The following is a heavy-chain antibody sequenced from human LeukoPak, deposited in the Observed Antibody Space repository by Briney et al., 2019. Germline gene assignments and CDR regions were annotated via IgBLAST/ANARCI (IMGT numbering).Heavy chain of an antibody. Sequence: ASVKLSCKASGGTFSSYAISWVRQAPGQGLEWMGGIIPIFGTANYAQKFQGRVTITADESTSTAYMELSSLRSEDTAVYYCAREVTVTTGGPIWGQGTMVTVSS. CDR3: AREVTVTTGGPI. CDR1: GGTFSSYA. CDR2: IIPIFGTA. J-gene: IGHJ3*02. V-gene: IGHV1-69*01. D-gene: IGHD4-17*01.